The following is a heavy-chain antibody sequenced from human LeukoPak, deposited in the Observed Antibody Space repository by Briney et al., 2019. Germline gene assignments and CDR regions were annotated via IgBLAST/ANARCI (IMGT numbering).Heavy chain of an antibody. CDR3: ARTYDFGEFDY. D-gene: IGHD3-3*01. J-gene: IGHJ4*02. V-gene: IGHV1-69*05. Sequence: GASVKVSCKASGGTFSSYAISWVRQAPGQGLEWMGRIMPIFGTANYAQKFQGRVTITTDESTSTAYMELSSLRSEDTAVYYCARTYDFGEFDYWGQGTLVTVSS. CDR1: GGTFSSYA. CDR2: IMPIFGTA.